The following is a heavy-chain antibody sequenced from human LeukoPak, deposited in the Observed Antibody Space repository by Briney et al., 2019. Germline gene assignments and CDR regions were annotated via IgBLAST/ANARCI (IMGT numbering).Heavy chain of an antibody. D-gene: IGHD3-22*01. J-gene: IGHJ4*02. CDR3: ARDPPEENYYDSSGYSFYFDY. CDR2: ISSSGSNI. Sequence: GGSLRLSCAASGFTFSDYYMSWLRQAPGKGLEWGSYISSSGSNIYYADSVKGRFSISRDNAKNSLYLQMNSLRAEDTAVYYCARDPPEENYYDSSGYSFYFDYWGQGTLVTVSS. CDR1: GFTFSDYY. V-gene: IGHV3-11*04.